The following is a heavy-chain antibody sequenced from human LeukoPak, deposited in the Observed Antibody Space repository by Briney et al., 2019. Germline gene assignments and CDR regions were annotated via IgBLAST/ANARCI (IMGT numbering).Heavy chain of an antibody. CDR2: ISYDGSNK. V-gene: IGHV3-30-3*01. D-gene: IGHD2-15*01. Sequence: GGSLRLSCAASGFTFSSYAMHWVRQAPGKGLEWVAVISYDGSNKYYADSVKGRFTISRDNSKNTLYLQMNSLRAEDTAVYYCAKDLCGGGSCYHTLGYWGQGTLVTVSS. CDR1: GFTFSSYA. CDR3: AKDLCGGGSCYHTLGY. J-gene: IGHJ4*02.